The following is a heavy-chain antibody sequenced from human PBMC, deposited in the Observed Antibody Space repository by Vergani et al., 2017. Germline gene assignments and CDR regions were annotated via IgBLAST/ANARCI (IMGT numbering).Heavy chain of an antibody. CDR3: ARDGSYYGSGSYSGESYYYYYGMDV. D-gene: IGHD3-10*01. Sequence: QVQLQQWGAGLLKPSETLSLTCTVSGGSISSYYWSWIRQPAGKGLEWIGRIYTSGSTNYNPSLKSRVTISVDTSKNQFSLKLSPVTAADTAVYYCARDGSYYGSGSYSGESYYYYYGMDVWGQGTTVTVSS. J-gene: IGHJ6*02. CDR1: GGSISSYY. CDR2: IYTSGST. V-gene: IGHV4-59*10.